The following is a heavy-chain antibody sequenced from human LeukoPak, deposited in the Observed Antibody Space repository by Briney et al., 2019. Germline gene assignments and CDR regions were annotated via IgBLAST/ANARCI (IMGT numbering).Heavy chain of an antibody. CDR1: GFTFDDYG. V-gene: IGHV3-20*04. D-gene: IGHD3-22*01. J-gene: IGHJ3*02. CDR3: AKSYYYDSSGYYYREHDAFDI. Sequence: PGGSLRLSRAASGFTFDDYGMSWVRQAPGKGLEWVSGINWNGGSTGYADSVKGRFTISRDNAKNSLYLQMNSLRAEDTALYYCAKSYYYDSSGYYYREHDAFDIWGQGTMVTVSS. CDR2: INWNGGST.